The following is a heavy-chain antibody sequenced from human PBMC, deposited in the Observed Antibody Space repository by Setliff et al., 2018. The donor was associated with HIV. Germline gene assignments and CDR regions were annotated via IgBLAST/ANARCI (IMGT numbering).Heavy chain of an antibody. J-gene: IGHJ5*02. CDR2: FYSGGRT. CDR3: AKGVKWLAP. D-gene: IGHD3-16*01. Sequence: GGSLRLSCTASGLQVSDSYMTWVRQAPGKGLEWVSVFYSGGRTYYAESVKGRFTISRDDSKNTLYLQMHSLRVDDTAAYYCAKGVKWLAPWGQGIQVTVPQ. V-gene: IGHV3-53*01. CDR1: GLQVSDSY.